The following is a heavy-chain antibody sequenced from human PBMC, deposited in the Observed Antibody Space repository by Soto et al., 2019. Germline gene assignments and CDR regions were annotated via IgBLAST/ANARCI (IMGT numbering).Heavy chain of an antibody. D-gene: IGHD3-22*01. Sequence: QVLLVQSGAEVLKSGASVRVSCKASGYTFSSYGVTWVRQAPGQGLEWMGWISANTGSTKYAQKFQDRVTMTTDTSTSTVYMELRSLRSDDTAVYYCARDPRIRVAYFYDRSGFDPWGQGTLVTVSS. V-gene: IGHV1-18*01. CDR1: GYTFSSYG. CDR3: ARDPRIRVAYFYDRSGFDP. CDR2: ISANTGST. J-gene: IGHJ5*02.